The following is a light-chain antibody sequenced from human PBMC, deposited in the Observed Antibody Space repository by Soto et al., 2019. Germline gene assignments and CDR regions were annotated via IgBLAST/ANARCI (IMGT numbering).Light chain of an antibody. J-gene: IGLJ2*01. CDR3: QTWGTGIQV. CDR1: SGHSSYA. V-gene: IGLV4-69*01. CDR2: LNSDGSH. Sequence: QSVLTQSPSASASLGASVKLTCTLSSGHSSYAIAWHQQQPEKGPRYLMKLNSDGSHSKGDGIPDRFSGSRSGAERYLTIASLQSEDEADYYCQTWGTGIQVFGGGTKRTVL.